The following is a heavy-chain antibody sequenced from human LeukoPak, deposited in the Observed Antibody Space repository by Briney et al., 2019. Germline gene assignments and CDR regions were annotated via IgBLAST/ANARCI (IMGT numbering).Heavy chain of an antibody. D-gene: IGHD1-26*01. V-gene: IGHV3-23*01. CDR1: GFTFSSYS. J-gene: IGHJ5*02. Sequence: PGGSLSLSCAASGFTFSSYSMSWVRQAPGKGLEWVSVISGSGGDTFYADSVKGRFTISRDNSKNTLYLLMNSLRVEDTAVYYCAKGRALVGGTTRSYDSWGQGTLVTVSS. CDR3: AKGRALVGGTTRSYDS. CDR2: ISGSGGDT.